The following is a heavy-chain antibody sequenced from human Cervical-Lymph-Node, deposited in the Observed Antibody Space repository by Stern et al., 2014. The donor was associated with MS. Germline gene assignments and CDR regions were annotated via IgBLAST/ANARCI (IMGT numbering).Heavy chain of an antibody. CDR1: GYTFTSYY. Sequence: DQLVESGAEVKTPGASVKGSCKASGYTFTSYYMHWVRQAPGQGLEWMGVINPSDGSTTYAQKIQGRVTMTRDTSTTTVYMELSSLRSEDTAVYYCAREADAWGQGTLVTVSS. CDR2: INPSDGST. J-gene: IGHJ4*02. CDR3: AREADA. V-gene: IGHV1-46*01.